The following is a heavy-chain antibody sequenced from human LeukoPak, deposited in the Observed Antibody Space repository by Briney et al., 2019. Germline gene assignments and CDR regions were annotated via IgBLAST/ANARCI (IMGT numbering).Heavy chain of an antibody. CDR3: ARSSLLHSNAMDV. J-gene: IGHJ6*02. CDR2: INSDGSTT. D-gene: IGHD5-18*01. Sequence: GGSLRLSCAASGFTFSGYWMHWVRQAPGKGLVWVSRINSDGSTTSYADSVKGRFTSSRDNAKNSLYLQMSSLRDDDTAVYYCARSSLLHSNAMDVWGQGTTVTVSS. CDR1: GFTFSGYW. V-gene: IGHV3-74*01.